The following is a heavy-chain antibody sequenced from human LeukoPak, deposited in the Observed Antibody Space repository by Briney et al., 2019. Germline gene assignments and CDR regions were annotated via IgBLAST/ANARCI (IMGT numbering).Heavy chain of an antibody. Sequence: GGSLRLSCAASGFTFSSYSMNWVRQAPGKGLEWVSSISSSSSYIYYADSVKGRFTISRDNAKNSLYLQMNSLRAEDTAVYYCARDEFLVRGVLKLFDYWGEGTLVTVSS. CDR2: ISSSSSYI. D-gene: IGHD3-10*01. J-gene: IGHJ4*02. V-gene: IGHV3-21*01. CDR3: ARDEFLVRGVLKLFDY. CDR1: GFTFSSYS.